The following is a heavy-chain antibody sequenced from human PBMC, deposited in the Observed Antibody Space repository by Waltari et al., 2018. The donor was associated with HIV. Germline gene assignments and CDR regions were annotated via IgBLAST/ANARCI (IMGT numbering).Heavy chain of an antibody. D-gene: IGHD2-15*01. J-gene: IGHJ5*02. CDR2: VFYSGST. CDR3: ASRGRTHWFDP. Sequence: QLQLQESGPGLVKPSETLSLTCTVSGGSISSPNYYWGWFRQTPVKGLEWIGNVFYSGSTYYTASLTSRAIRSVDTSRNQFSLKLRSLNAAETAVYYCASRGRTHWFDPWGQGTLVTVSS. V-gene: IGHV4-39*01. CDR1: GGSISSPNYY.